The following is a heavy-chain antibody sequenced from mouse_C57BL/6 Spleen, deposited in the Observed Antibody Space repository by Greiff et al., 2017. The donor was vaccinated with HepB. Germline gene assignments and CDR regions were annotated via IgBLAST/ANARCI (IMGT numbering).Heavy chain of an antibody. D-gene: IGHD1-1*01. Sequence: VQLQQSGAELVRPGASVKLSCTASGFNIKDYYMHWVKQRPEQGLEWIGRIDPEDGDTEYAPKFQGKATMTADTSSNTAYLQLSSLTSEDTAVYYCTTGFITTVVGAPFDYWGQGTTLTVSS. J-gene: IGHJ2*01. CDR1: GFNIKDYY. CDR3: TTGFITTVVGAPFDY. CDR2: IDPEDGDT. V-gene: IGHV14-1*01.